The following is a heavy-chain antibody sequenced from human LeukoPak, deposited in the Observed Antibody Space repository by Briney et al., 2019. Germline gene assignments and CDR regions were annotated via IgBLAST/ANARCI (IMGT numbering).Heavy chain of an antibody. D-gene: IGHD6-19*01. CDR2: INPNSGGT. J-gene: IGHJ6*02. V-gene: IGHV1-2*02. CDR1: GYTFTGYY. Sequence: ASVKVSCKASGYTFTGYYMHWARQAPGQGLEWMGWINPNSGGTNYAQKSQGRVTMTRDTSISTAYMELSRLRSDDTAVYYCASPLEAVAGTPLGMDVWGQGTTVTVSS. CDR3: ASPLEAVAGTPLGMDV.